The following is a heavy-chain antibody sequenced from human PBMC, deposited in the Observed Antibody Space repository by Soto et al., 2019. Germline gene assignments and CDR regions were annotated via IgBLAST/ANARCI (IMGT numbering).Heavy chain of an antibody. CDR1: GGTFSSYA. CDR2: IIPIFGTA. J-gene: IGHJ6*02. CDR3: AYYGSGSYYYYGMDV. Sequence: SVKVSCKASGGTFSSYAISWVRQAPGQGLEWMGGIIPIFGTANYAQKFQGRVTITADESTSTAYMELSSLRSEDTAVYYCAYYGSGSYYYYGMDVWGQGTTVTVSS. V-gene: IGHV1-69*13. D-gene: IGHD3-10*01.